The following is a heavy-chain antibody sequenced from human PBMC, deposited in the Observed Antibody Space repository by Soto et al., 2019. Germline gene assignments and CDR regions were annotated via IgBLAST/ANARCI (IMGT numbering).Heavy chain of an antibody. CDR3: ARGLNYAKSITIFGVVKEVYYYGMDV. CDR1: GGSISSYY. J-gene: IGHJ6*02. D-gene: IGHD3-3*01. V-gene: IGHV4-59*01. CDR2: IYYSGST. Sequence: QVQLQESGPGLVKPSETLSLTCTVSGGSISSYYWSWIRQPPGKGLEWIGYIYYSGSTNYNPSLKSRVTISVDTSKNQFSLKLSSVTAADTAVYYCARGLNYAKSITIFGVVKEVYYYGMDVWGQGTTVTVSS.